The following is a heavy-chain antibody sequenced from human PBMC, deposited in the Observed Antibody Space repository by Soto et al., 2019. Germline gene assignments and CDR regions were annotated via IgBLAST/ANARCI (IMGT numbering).Heavy chain of an antibody. J-gene: IGHJ5*02. CDR3: ARGPRGKWQITMVRGVMGLVP. Sequence: SETLSLTCAVYGGSFSGYYWSWIRQPPGKGLEWIGEINHSGSTNYNPSLKSRVTISVDTSKNQFSLKLSSVTAADTAVYYCARGPRGKWQITMVRGVMGLVPWGQGTLVTVSS. V-gene: IGHV4-34*01. CDR2: INHSGST. D-gene: IGHD3-10*01. CDR1: GGSFSGYY.